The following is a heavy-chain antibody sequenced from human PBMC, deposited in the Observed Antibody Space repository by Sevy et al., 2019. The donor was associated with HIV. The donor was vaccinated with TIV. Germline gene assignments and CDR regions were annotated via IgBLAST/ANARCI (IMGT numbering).Heavy chain of an antibody. CDR2: ISYDGSNK. Sequence: GGSLRLSCAASGFTFRDYGMHWVRQAPGKGLEWMAVISYDGSNKYYADSVKGRFTISRDNSKNTLDLQMNSLRAEDMAVYYCAKDRRSWSRHYYYYGMDVWGQGTTVTVSS. D-gene: IGHD6-13*01. CDR1: GFTFRDYG. V-gene: IGHV3-30*18. CDR3: AKDRRSWSRHYYYYGMDV. J-gene: IGHJ6*02.